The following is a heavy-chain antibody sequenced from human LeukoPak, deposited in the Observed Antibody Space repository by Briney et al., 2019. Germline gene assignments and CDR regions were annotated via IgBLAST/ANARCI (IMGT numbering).Heavy chain of an antibody. V-gene: IGHV3-74*01. Sequence: GGSLRLSCAASGFTFSDYWMHWVHQVPGEGLVRVSRISGDGTKTAYAGSVKGRFTISRDNARNTLYLQMNSLRADDASVYYCAHSLPGHHYLEYWGQGTLVTVSS. J-gene: IGHJ4*02. CDR2: ISGDGTKT. CDR3: AHSLPGHHYLEY. CDR1: GFTFSDYW. D-gene: IGHD1-1*01.